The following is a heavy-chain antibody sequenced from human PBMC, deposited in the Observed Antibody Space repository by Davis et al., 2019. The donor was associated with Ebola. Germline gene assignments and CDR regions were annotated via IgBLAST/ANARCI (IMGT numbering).Heavy chain of an antibody. CDR3: ARDFEQLELDY. CDR1: GFPFSSYA. CDR2: ISGSGGST. J-gene: IGHJ4*02. V-gene: IGHV3-23*01. D-gene: IGHD6-6*01. Sequence: GESLKISCAASGFPFSSYAMSWVRQAPGKRLEWVSAISGSGGSTYYADSVKGRFTISRDNSKPTLYLQMNRLRAEDTAVYYCARDFEQLELDYWGQGTLVTVSS.